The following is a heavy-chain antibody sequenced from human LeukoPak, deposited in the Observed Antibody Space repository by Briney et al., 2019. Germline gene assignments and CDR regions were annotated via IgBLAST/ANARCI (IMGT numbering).Heavy chain of an antibody. CDR3: ARSSGSMTTVDY. CDR1: GGSISSGDYY. Sequence: SETLSLTCTVSGGSISSGDYYWSWIRQPPGKGLEWIGYIYYSGSTYYNPSLKSRVTISVDMSKNQFSLKLSSVTAADTAVYYCARSSGSMTTVDYWGQGTLVTVSS. J-gene: IGHJ4*02. D-gene: IGHD4-17*01. CDR2: IYYSGST. V-gene: IGHV4-30-4*02.